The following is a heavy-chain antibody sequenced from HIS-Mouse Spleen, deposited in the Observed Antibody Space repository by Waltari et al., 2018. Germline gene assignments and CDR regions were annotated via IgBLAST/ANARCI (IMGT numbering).Heavy chain of an antibody. Sequence: QLQLQESGPGLVKPSETLSLTCTVSGGSISSSSYYWGWIRQPPGKGLEWIGSIYYSGRPYYNPSLKSGLTISVDTSKNQFSLKLSSVTAADTAVYYCAREIPYSSSWYDWYFDLWGRGTLVTVSS. D-gene: IGHD6-13*01. CDR2: IYYSGRP. CDR3: AREIPYSSSWYDWYFDL. CDR1: GGSISSSSYY. J-gene: IGHJ2*01. V-gene: IGHV4-39*07.